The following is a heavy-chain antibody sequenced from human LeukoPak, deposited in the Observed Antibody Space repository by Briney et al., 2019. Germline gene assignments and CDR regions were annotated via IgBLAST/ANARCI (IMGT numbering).Heavy chain of an antibody. V-gene: IGHV4-61*09. CDR2: IYTSGTT. CDR3: VGRDFDY. Sequence: SETLSLTCTVSGGSISSSSYYWGWIRQPAGKGLEWIGQIYTSGTTNYNPSLKSRVTISLDTSKNQFSLKLSSVTAADTAFYYCVGRDFDYWGQGTLVTVSS. D-gene: IGHD1-26*01. CDR1: GGSISSSSYY. J-gene: IGHJ4*02.